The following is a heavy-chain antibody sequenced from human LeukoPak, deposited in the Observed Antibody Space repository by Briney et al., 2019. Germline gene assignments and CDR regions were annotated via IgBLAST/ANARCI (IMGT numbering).Heavy chain of an antibody. CDR1: GGSISSGSYW. J-gene: IGHJ4*02. CDR2: HYYSGST. D-gene: IGHD5-18*01. CDR3: ATPNGFSYGFFDS. Sequence: SSQTLSLTCTVSGGSISSGSYWWSWIRQHPERGLEWIGYHYYSGSTYYNPSLKSRVSISLDTSKNQFSLKLTSVTAADTAVYYCATPNGFSYGFFDSWGQGILVTVSS. V-gene: IGHV4-31*03.